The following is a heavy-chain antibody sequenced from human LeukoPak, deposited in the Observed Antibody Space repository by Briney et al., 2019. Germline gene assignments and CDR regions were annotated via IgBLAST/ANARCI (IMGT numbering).Heavy chain of an antibody. CDR2: ITGSGENA. V-gene: IGHV3-23*01. D-gene: IGHD6-6*01. J-gene: IGHJ5*02. Sequence: PGGSLRLSCTASGFDFYNYAMAWVRLAPGKGLEWVSGITGSGENAYFADSVKGRFTISRDNSKNTLHLEMHSLRAEDTAVYYCAKDHMYNSSSSWFDPWGQGSLVIVSS. CDR1: GFDFYNYA. CDR3: AKDHMYNSSSSWFDP.